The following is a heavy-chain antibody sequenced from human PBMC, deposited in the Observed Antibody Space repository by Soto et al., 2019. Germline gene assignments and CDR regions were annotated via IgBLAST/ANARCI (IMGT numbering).Heavy chain of an antibody. Sequence: EVQLLESGGGLVQPGGSLRLSCEASESALSSLAMTWVRQAPGKGLEWVASFADGGSDPDYADSVKGRFTISRDKSTKTLYLQMNNLRGDDTAVYYCSFGGGLLSSGWYKYYFDYWGQGTLVTVSS. CDR2: FADGGSDP. V-gene: IGHV3-23*01. J-gene: IGHJ4*02. D-gene: IGHD6-19*01. CDR3: SFGGGLLSSGWYKYYFDY. CDR1: ESALSSLA.